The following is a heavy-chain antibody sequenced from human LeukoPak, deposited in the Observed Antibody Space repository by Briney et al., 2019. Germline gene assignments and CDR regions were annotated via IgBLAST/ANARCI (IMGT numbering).Heavy chain of an antibody. V-gene: IGHV5-51*01. Sequence: GESLKISCKGSGYSFTSYWIGWVRQMPGNGLEWMGIIYPGDSDTRYSPSFQGQVTISADKSISTAYLQWSSLKASDTAMYYCARRGYCSGGSCYSHAFDIWGQGTMVTVSS. D-gene: IGHD2-15*01. CDR3: ARRGYCSGGSCYSHAFDI. J-gene: IGHJ3*02. CDR1: GYSFTSYW. CDR2: IYPGDSDT.